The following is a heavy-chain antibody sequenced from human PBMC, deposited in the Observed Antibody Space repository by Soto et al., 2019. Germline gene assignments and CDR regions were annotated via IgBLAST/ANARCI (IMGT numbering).Heavy chain of an antibody. D-gene: IGHD3-9*01. CDR1: GFTFSSYA. V-gene: IGHV3-23*01. Sequence: GGSLRLSCAASGFTFSSYAMSWVRQAPGKGLEWVSAISGSGGSTYYADSVKGRFTISRDNSKNTLYLQMNSLRAEDTAVYYCAKCDFDWLFGINSIFDYWGQGTLVTVSS. J-gene: IGHJ4*02. CDR2: ISGSGGST. CDR3: AKCDFDWLFGINSIFDY.